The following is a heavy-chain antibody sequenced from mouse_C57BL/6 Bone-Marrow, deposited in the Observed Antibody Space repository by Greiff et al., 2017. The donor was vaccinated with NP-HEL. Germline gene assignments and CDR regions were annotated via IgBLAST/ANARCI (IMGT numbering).Heavy chain of an antibody. CDR2: IDPSASYT. CDR1: GYTFTSYW. J-gene: IGHJ4*01. Sequence: VQLQQPGAELVMPGASVKLSCKASGYTFTSYWMHWVKQRPGQGLEWIGEIDPSASYTNYNQKFKGKFTLTVDKSSSTAYMQLSSLTSGDSAVYYCARDYSNYFGMGYWGQGTSVTVSS. V-gene: IGHV1-69*01. CDR3: ARDYSNYFGMGY. D-gene: IGHD2-5*01.